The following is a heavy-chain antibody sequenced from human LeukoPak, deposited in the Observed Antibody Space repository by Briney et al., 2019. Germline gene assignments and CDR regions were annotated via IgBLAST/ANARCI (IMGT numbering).Heavy chain of an antibody. CDR1: GYTFTSYG. J-gene: IGHJ4*02. CDR2: ISAYNGNT. CDR3: ARGNGGYSSSWYDDY. V-gene: IGHV1-18*01. D-gene: IGHD6-13*01. Sequence: ASVKVSCKASGYTFTSYGISWVRQAPGQGLEWMGWISAYNGNTNYAQKLQGRVTMTTDTSTSTAYMELRSLRSDDTAVYYCARGNGGYSSSWYDDYWGQGTLVTVSS.